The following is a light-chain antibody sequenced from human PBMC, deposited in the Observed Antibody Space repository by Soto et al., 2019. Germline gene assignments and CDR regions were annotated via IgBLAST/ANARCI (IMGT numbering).Light chain of an antibody. Sequence: EIVLTQSPGTLSLSPGERATLSCRASQTITSNYLAWYQQKPGQAPRLLIYGASFRATGVADRFSGSGSGTEFTLTISKKEPEDFAVNYYQHYSRSPPGFTFGPGTKVDIK. CDR1: QTITSNY. CDR3: QHYSRSPPGFT. V-gene: IGKV3-20*01. J-gene: IGKJ3*01. CDR2: GAS.